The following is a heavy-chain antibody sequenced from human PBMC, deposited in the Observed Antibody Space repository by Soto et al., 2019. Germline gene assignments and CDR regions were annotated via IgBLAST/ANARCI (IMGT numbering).Heavy chain of an antibody. CDR1: GFTFDDYA. V-gene: IGHV3-9*01. Sequence: EVQLVESGGGLVQPGRSLRLSCAASGFTFDDYAMHWVRQAPGKGLEWVSGISWNSGSIGYADSVKGRFTISRDNAKNSLYLQMNSLRAEDTALCYCAKDMFSKQWPGGAFDIWGQGTMVTVSS. CDR2: ISWNSGSI. D-gene: IGHD6-19*01. CDR3: AKDMFSKQWPGGAFDI. J-gene: IGHJ3*02.